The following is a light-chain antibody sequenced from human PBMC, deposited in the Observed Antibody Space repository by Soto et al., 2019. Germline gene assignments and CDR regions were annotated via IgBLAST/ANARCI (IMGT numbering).Light chain of an antibody. V-gene: IGKV1-39*01. J-gene: IGKJ1*01. Sequence: DIQMTQSPSSLSASVGERVTITFLASQSISNFLNWYQQKPGKAPKLLIYAASTLQSGVPSRFSGSGSGTDFTLTISCLQSEDFATYYCQQYYSFPPTFGQGTKVDIK. CDR1: QSISNF. CDR3: QQYYSFPPT. CDR2: AAS.